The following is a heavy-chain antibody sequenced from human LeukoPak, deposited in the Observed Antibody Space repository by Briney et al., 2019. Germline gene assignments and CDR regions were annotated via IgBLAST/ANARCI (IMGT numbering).Heavy chain of an antibody. Sequence: GESLKISCKGSGYSFTSYWIGWVRQMPGKGLEWMGIIYPGDSDTRYSPPFQGQVTISADKSISTAYLQWSSLKASDTAMYYCARLSMVLWSGELGFDYWGQGTLVTVSS. CDR1: GYSFTSYW. CDR3: ARLSMVLWSGELGFDY. V-gene: IGHV5-51*01. J-gene: IGHJ4*02. D-gene: IGHD3-10*01. CDR2: IYPGDSDT.